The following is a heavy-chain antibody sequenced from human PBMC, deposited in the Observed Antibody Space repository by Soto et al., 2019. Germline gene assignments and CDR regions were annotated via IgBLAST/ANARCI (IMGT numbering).Heavy chain of an antibody. CDR1: GFTFDDYA. D-gene: IGHD6-13*01. Sequence: EVQLVESGGGLVQPGRSLRLSCAASGFTFDDYAMHWVRQAPGKGLEWVSGISWNSGSTYYTDSGKGRFTNSRDNYKNTLYLQMNSLRAEDTAVYYCAKAMTSSWTLSSWGQGTLVTVSS. CDR3: AKAMTSSWTLSS. CDR2: ISWNSGST. V-gene: IGHV3-9*01. J-gene: IGHJ5*02.